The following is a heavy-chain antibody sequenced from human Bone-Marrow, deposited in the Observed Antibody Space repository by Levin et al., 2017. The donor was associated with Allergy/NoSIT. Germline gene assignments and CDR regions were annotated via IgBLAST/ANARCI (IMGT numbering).Heavy chain of an antibody. V-gene: IGHV4-4*07. Sequence: PGGSLRLSCSVSGGSIRNYYWSWVRQPAGKGLEWIGRIYTRGNTNYNPSLESRVTMSVDTSKNQFSLRLTSVTAADTAVYYCARDYDFWSGYIGSDYWGPGTQVTVSS. D-gene: IGHD3-3*01. CDR1: GGSIRNYY. CDR3: ARDYDFWSGYIGSDY. J-gene: IGHJ4*02. CDR2: IYTRGNT.